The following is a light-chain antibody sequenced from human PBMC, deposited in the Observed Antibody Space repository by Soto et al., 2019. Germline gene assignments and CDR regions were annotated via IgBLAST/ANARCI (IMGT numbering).Light chain of an antibody. Sequence: EIVLTQSPGTLSLSPGERATLSCRASQTVISGYLAWYQQKPGQAPRLLIFDASTRATGIPDRFSGSGSGTDFTLTISRLDPEDFAVYYCQQYYTWPQFTFGPGTKVDIK. CDR1: QTVISGY. J-gene: IGKJ3*01. CDR2: DAS. CDR3: QQYYTWPQFT. V-gene: IGKV3-20*01.